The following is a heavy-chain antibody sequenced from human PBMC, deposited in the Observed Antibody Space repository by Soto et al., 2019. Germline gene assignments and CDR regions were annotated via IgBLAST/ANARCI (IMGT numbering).Heavy chain of an antibody. Sequence: PGGSLRLSCTASGFTFGDYAMSWFRQAPGKGLEWVGFIRSKAYGGTTEYAASVKGRFTISRDDSKSIAYLQMNSLKTEDTAVYYCTRDLNVGDRPGDGYWGQGTLVPVSS. CDR1: GFTFGDYA. J-gene: IGHJ4*02. CDR2: IRSKAYGGTT. D-gene: IGHD3-10*01. V-gene: IGHV3-49*03. CDR3: TRDLNVGDRPGDGY.